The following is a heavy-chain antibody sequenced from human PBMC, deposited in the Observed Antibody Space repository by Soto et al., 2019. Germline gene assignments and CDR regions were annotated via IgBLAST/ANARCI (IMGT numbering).Heavy chain of an antibody. CDR2: IYDSVNT. CDR1: GDSLSSGGQY. V-gene: IGHV4-31*03. D-gene: IGHD3-9*01. Sequence: PSETLSLTCTVSGDSLSSGGQYWSWIRQHPGKGLEWIGHIYDSVNTYYSPSLRSRVTISADMSKNQFSLNLRSVTAADTAVYYCARVDHRGYFAILTDYWGQGTLVTVSS. J-gene: IGHJ4*02. CDR3: ARVDHRGYFAILTDY.